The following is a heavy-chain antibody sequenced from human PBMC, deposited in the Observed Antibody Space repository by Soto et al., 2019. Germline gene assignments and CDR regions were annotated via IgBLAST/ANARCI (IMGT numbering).Heavy chain of an antibody. J-gene: IGHJ4*02. CDR3: VVAVAGDDY. CDR2: IYYSGST. V-gene: IGHV4-39*01. Sequence: PETLYPTCTISGGSITSSSYYSGWIRQPPGKGLELIESIYYSGSTYYNPSLKSRVTISVDTSKNQFSLKLSSVTAADTAVYYCVVAVAGDDYWGQGTLVTVS. D-gene: IGHD6-19*01. CDR1: GGSITSSSYY.